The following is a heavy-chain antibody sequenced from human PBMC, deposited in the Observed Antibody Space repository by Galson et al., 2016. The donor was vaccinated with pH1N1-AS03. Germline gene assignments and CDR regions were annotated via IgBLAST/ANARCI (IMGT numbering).Heavy chain of an antibody. CDR3: AREYNPRGEPGYYGMGV. V-gene: IGHV3-30*02. D-gene: IGHD5-18*01. J-gene: IGHJ6*02. CDR1: GFTFTSYG. Sequence: SLRLSCAASGFTFTSYGIHWVRQAPGKGLEWVAFMRYDGAKENYADSVKGRFIISRDNSTNTLYLQMSTLRVEDTAVYFCAREYNPRGEPGYYGMGVWGQGTTVTVSS. CDR2: MRYDGAKE.